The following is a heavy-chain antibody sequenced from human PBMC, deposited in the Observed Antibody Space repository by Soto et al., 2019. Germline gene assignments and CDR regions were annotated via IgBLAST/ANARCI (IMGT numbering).Heavy chain of an antibody. CDR1: GFTSTRYS. CDR3: ARESEDLTSNFDY. V-gene: IGHV3-21*01. CDR2: ISSTTNYI. J-gene: IGHJ4*02. Sequence: GGSLRLSCAASGFTSTRYSMNWVRQAPGKGLEWVSSISSTTNYIYYADSMKGRFTVSRDNAKNSVYLEMNSLSAEDTALYYCARESEDLTSNFDYWGQGTLVTVSS.